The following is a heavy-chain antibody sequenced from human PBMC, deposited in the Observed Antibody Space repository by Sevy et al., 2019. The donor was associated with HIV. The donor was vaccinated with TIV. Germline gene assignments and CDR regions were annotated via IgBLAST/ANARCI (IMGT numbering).Heavy chain of an antibody. CDR3: ARSWEQQLHDAFDI. Sequence: GESLKISCAASGFTFSSYSMNWVRQAPGKGLEWVSSFTSRSSYIYYADSVKGQFTISRDNAKNSLYLQMNSLRAEDTAVYYCARSWEQQLHDAFDIWGQGTMVTVSS. CDR2: FTSRSSYI. J-gene: IGHJ3*02. V-gene: IGHV3-21*01. CDR1: GFTFSSYS. D-gene: IGHD6-13*01.